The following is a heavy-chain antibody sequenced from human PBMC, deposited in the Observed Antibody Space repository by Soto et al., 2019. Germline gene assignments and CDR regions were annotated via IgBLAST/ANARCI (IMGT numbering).Heavy chain of an antibody. CDR1: GGTFSSYA. J-gene: IGHJ5*02. CDR2: INAGNGNT. D-gene: IGHD2-2*01. CDR3: ARDGTVVVPAAMNWFDP. V-gene: IGHV1-3*01. Sequence: ASVKVSCKASGGTFSSYAISWVRQAPGQRLEWMGWINAGNGNTKYSQKFQGRVTITRDTSASTAYMELSSLRSEDTAVYYCARDGTVVVPAAMNWFDPWGQGTLVTVSS.